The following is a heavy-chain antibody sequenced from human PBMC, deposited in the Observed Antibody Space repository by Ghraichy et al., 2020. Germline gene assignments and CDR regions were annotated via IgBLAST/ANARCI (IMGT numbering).Heavy chain of an antibody. CDR1: GGSISSYY. V-gene: IGHV4-59*01. D-gene: IGHD5-24*01. Sequence: SETLSLTCNVSGGSISSYYWSWIRQPPGKGLEWIGYIYYSGSTNYNPSLKSRVTISVDTSKNQFSLKLSSVTAADTAVYYCARGGDGYISWYFDLWGRGTLVTVSS. CDR3: ARGGDGYISWYFDL. J-gene: IGHJ2*01. CDR2: IYYSGST.